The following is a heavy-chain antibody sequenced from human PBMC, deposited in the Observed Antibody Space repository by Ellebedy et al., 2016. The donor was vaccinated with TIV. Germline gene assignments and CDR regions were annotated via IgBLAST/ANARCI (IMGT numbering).Heavy chain of an antibody. CDR1: GFTFNNYW. D-gene: IGHD4-17*01. CDR2: INQDGSDK. V-gene: IGHV3-7*01. J-gene: IGHJ3*02. Sequence: GESLKISCAASGFTFNNYWMTWVRQAPGKGLEWVANINQDGSDKYYVDSLRGRFTISRDNAKNSLYLQMNSLRGEDTAVYYCATDGSYGDYRSPTHAFVMWGQGTLVTVSS. CDR3: ATDGSYGDYRSPTHAFVM.